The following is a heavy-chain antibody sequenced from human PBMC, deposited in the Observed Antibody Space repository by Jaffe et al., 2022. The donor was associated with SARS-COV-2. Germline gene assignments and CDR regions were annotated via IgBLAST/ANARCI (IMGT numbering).Heavy chain of an antibody. Sequence: QVQLVQSGAEVKKPGASVRISCKASGYTFATYPIHWARQAPGQRLEWMGWINPGSGNTRYSQKFQDRVTFTRDTSATTAYLELSSLRSEDTSVYYCARSGRIAIVATNDAFDIWGQGTMVTVSS. CDR3: ARSGRIAIVATNDAFDI. CDR1: GYTFATYP. CDR2: INPGSGNT. D-gene: IGHD3-10*01. J-gene: IGHJ3*02. V-gene: IGHV1-3*01.